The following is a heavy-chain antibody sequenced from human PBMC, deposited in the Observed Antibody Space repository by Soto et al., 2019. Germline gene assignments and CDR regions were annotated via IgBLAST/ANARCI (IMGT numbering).Heavy chain of an antibody. D-gene: IGHD2-15*01. Sequence: QVQLQESGPGLVKPSETLSLTCTVSGGSISSNYWSWIRQPPGKGLEWIGYIYYNGYTSYNPSLKSRVTISVDTSKNQFSLKLSSVTAADTDVYYCARERVVYAFDIWGQGTMVTVSS. CDR3: ARERVVYAFDI. V-gene: IGHV4-59*01. CDR1: GGSISSNY. J-gene: IGHJ3*02. CDR2: IYYNGYT.